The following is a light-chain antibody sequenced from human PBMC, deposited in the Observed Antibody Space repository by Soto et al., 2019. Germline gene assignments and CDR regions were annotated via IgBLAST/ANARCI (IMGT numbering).Light chain of an antibody. V-gene: IGKV1-5*03. Sequence: DLQMTQSPSALSASVGDRVTITCRASQIISSWVAWYQQKPGKAPKFLIYKASTLESGVPSRFSGSGSGPAFAVICISLEPDDAAPYHCAHCDNYQWTFALGTKVQIK. CDR2: KAS. J-gene: IGKJ1*01. CDR1: QIISSW. CDR3: AHCDNYQWT.